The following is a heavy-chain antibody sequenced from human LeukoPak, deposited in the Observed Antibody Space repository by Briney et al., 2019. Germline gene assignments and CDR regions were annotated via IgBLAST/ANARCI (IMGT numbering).Heavy chain of an antibody. CDR1: GFTFSSYS. J-gene: IGHJ6*02. D-gene: IGHD4-17*01. CDR3: ARDRNGDYEYYYYGMDV. Sequence: GGSLRLSCAASGFTFSSYSMNWVRQAPGKGLEWVSSISSSSSYIYYADSVKGRFTIYRDNAKNSLYLQMNSLRVEDTAVYYCARDRNGDYEYYYYGMDVWGQGTTVTVSS. V-gene: IGHV3-21*01. CDR2: ISSSSSYI.